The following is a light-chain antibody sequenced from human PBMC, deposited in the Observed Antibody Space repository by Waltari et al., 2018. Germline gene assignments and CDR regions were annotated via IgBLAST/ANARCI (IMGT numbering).Light chain of an antibody. CDR1: QSVVSSS. V-gene: IGKV3-20*01. CDR2: RAS. CDR3: QQHGTLPAT. Sequence: EIVLTQSPGTASLSPGERVTLSCRGSQSVVSSSLAWYQQKPGQAPRLVIYRASRRATGIPDRFSGSGSGTDFSLTISRLEPEDFAVYCWQQHGTLPATFGQGTKVEIK. J-gene: IGKJ1*01.